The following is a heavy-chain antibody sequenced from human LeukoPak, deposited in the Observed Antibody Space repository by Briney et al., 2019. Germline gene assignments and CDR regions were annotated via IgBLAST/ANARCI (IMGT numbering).Heavy chain of an antibody. CDR1: GGSISSSSYY. Sequence: SETLSLTCIVSGGSISSSSYYWGWIRQPPGQGLEWIGIIPYSGSTYYNPSLKSRVTISVDMSKNQFSLKLSSVTAADTAVYYCARHSYEGSDYWGQGTLVTVSS. J-gene: IGHJ4*02. D-gene: IGHD5-12*01. V-gene: IGHV4-39*01. CDR2: IPYSGST. CDR3: ARHSYEGSDY.